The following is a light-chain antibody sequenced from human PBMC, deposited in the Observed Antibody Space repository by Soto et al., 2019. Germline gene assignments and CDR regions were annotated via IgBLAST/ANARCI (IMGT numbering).Light chain of an antibody. CDR2: DVN. CDR3: CSYAGDYTLL. J-gene: IGLJ2*01. V-gene: IGLV2-11*01. CDR1: SGDIGGYNY. Sequence: QSALTQPSSVSGSPGQSVTISCTGTSGDIGGYNYVSWYQRRPGKAPKLIIYDVNKRPSGVPDRFSGSKSGDTASLTISGLQAEDEGDFYCCSYAGDYTLLFGGGTKLTVL.